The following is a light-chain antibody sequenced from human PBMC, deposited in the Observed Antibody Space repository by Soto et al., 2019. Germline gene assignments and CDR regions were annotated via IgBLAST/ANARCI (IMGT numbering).Light chain of an antibody. J-gene: IGLJ1*01. CDR2: EVS. V-gene: IGLV2-14*01. Sequence: QSALTQPASVSVSPGQSITISCTGTSSDVGGYNFVSWYQQHPGKVPKLMIYEVSNRPSGVSNRFSGSKSANTASLTISGLQAEDEADYYCSSYTASSTYVLGTGTKVTVL. CDR3: SSYTASSTYV. CDR1: SSDVGGYNF.